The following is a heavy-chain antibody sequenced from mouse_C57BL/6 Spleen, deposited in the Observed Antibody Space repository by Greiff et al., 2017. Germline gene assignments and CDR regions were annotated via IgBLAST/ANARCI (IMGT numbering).Heavy chain of an antibody. V-gene: IGHV1-64*01. D-gene: IGHD1-1*01. CDR3: ARHYGSSYVNWYFDV. CDR1: GYTFTSYW. CDR2: IHPNSGST. Sequence: QVQLQQPGAELVKPGASVKLSCKASGYTFTSYWMHWVKQRPGQGLEWIGMIHPNSGSTNYNEKFKSKATLTVDKSSSTAYMQLSSLTSEDSAVYYCARHYGSSYVNWYFDVWGTGTTVTVSS. J-gene: IGHJ1*03.